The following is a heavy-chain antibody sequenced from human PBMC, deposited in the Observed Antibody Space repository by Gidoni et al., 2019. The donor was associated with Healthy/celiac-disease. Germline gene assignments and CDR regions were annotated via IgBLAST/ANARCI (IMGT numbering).Heavy chain of an antibody. V-gene: IGHV3-9*01. J-gene: IGHJ4*02. CDR1: GFTFADYA. Sequence: EVQLVELWGGLVQPGRSLRLSCSSSGFTFADYAMHWVRQAPGKGREWVAGISWNSGSIGYADSVKGRFTISRDNAKNSLYLQMNSLRAEDTALYYCAKGVYSGYDSMNYFDYWGQGTLVTVSS. CDR3: AKGVYSGYDSMNYFDY. CDR2: ISWNSGSI. D-gene: IGHD5-12*01.